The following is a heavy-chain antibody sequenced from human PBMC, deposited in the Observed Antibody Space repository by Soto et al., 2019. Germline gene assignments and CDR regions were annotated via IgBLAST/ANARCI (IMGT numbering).Heavy chain of an antibody. V-gene: IGHV3-23*01. CDR1: GFTFSSYA. Sequence: GWRGRACTASGFTFSSYAMSWVRQAPGKGLEWVSAISGSGGSTYYADSVKGRFTISRDNSKNTLYLQMNSLRAEDTAVYYSAKVTGTTYLPPFDPWGQGTLVTVYS. CDR3: AKVTGTTYLPPFDP. J-gene: IGHJ5*02. CDR2: ISGSGGST. D-gene: IGHD1-1*01.